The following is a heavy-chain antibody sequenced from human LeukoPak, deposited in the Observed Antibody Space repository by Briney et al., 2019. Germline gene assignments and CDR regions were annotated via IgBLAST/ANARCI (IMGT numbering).Heavy chain of an antibody. Sequence: SETLSLTCAVYGGSFSGYYWSWIRQPPGKGLEWIGEINHSGSTNYNPSLKSRVTISVDTSKNQFSLNLSSVTAADTAVYYCARGERGGYCSSTSCRWFDPWGQGTLVTVSS. CDR2: INHSGST. V-gene: IGHV4-34*01. CDR3: ARGERGGYCSSTSCRWFDP. CDR1: GGSFSGYY. D-gene: IGHD2-2*01. J-gene: IGHJ5*02.